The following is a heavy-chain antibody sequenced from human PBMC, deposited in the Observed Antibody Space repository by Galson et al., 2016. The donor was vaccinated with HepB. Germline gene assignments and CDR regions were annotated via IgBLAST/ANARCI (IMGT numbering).Heavy chain of an antibody. D-gene: IGHD5-18*01. CDR3: ASQQLWPSSDY. Sequence: SLRLSCAASGFTFSSYVMSRVRQAPGQGLEWVSGIVGSGGTTYYAESVQGRFIVSRDNSKNILHLQMDSLRVEDTAIYYCASQQLWPSSDYWGQGILVTVSS. CDR2: IVGSGGTT. V-gene: IGHV3-23*01. J-gene: IGHJ4*02. CDR1: GFTFSSYV.